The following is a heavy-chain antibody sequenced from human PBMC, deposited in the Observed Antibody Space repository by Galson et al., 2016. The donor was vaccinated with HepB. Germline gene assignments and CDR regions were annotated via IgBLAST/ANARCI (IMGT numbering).Heavy chain of an antibody. V-gene: IGHV1-2*02. CDR1: GYTFTGYY. D-gene: IGHD1-7*01. CDR3: ARGTDNWNCYFDY. J-gene: IGHJ4*02. CDR2: ISPNSGGT. Sequence: SVKASCKASGYTFTGYYMHWVRQAPGLGLEWMGWISPNSGGTFYAQRFQGRVTMTRDTSISTVYLELSRLRSDDTAVYYCARGTDNWNCYFDYWGQGTLVTVSS.